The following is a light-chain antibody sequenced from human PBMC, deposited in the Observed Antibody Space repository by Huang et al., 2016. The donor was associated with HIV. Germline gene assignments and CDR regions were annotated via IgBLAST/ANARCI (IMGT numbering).Light chain of an antibody. J-gene: IGKJ4*01. Sequence: IVMTQSPATLSVSPGERVTLSCRANRSVSSNLAWYQQRPGQAPRLLIYGSSARAPGIPARFMGSGSGTYFSLTISSLQSEDFALYYCHQYNNWLLSFGGGTRVDI. CDR3: HQYNNWLLS. CDR1: RSVSSN. CDR2: GSS. V-gene: IGKV3-15*01.